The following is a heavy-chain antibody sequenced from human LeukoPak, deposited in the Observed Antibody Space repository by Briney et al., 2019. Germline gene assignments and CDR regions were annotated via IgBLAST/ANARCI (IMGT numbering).Heavy chain of an antibody. D-gene: IGHD7-27*01. CDR1: GFTFTAYY. J-gene: IGHJ4*02. CDR2: INPNRGGT. CDR3: SRGPHWDPHFDF. Sequence: AAVKVSCKASGFTFTAYYMHWVRQAPGQRLEWMGWINPNRGGTNYAQKFQGRVIMTWDTSISTASMELSRLRSDDTAVYYCSRGPHWDPHFDFWGQGTLVTVSS. V-gene: IGHV1-2*02.